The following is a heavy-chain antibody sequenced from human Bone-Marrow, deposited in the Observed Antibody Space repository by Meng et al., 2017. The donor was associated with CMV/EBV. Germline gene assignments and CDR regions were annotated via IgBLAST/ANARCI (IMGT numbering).Heavy chain of an antibody. Sequence: GESLKISCAASGFTFSSYGMHWVRQAPGKGLEWVAFIRYDGSNKYYADSVKGRFTISRDNSKNTLYLQMNSLRAEDTAVYYCAKEFRYCSSTSCWGQGTLVTVYS. J-gene: IGHJ4*02. V-gene: IGHV3-30*02. D-gene: IGHD2-2*01. CDR2: IRYDGSNK. CDR3: AKEFRYCSSTSC. CDR1: GFTFSSYG.